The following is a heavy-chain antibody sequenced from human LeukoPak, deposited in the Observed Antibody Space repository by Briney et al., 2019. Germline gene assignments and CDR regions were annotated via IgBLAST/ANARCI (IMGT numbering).Heavy chain of an antibody. J-gene: IGHJ4*02. CDR2: ISGSGGST. CDR3: AKGRWYSSSTLDY. CDR1: GFTFSSYA. V-gene: IGHV3-23*01. Sequence: GGSLRLSCAASGFTFSSYAMSWVRQAPGKGLEWVSAISGSGGSTYYADSVKGRSTISRDNSKNTLYLQMNSLRAEDTAVYYCAKGRWYSSSTLDYWGQGTLVTVSS. D-gene: IGHD6-13*01.